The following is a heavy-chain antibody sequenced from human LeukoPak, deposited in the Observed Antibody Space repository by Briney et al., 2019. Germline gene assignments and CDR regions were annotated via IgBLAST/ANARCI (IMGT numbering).Heavy chain of an antibody. CDR1: GYTFTNDD. Sequence: ASVKVSCKASGYTFTNDDISWVRQATGQGLEWIGKMNSNSGNTGYAQKFQGRVTMTRSTSVSTVHMELNSLTFEDTAVYFCARSASGTGYTAWGQGTLVTVSS. J-gene: IGHJ4*02. D-gene: IGHD3-9*01. CDR3: ARSASGTGYTA. CDR2: MNSNSGNT. V-gene: IGHV1-8*01.